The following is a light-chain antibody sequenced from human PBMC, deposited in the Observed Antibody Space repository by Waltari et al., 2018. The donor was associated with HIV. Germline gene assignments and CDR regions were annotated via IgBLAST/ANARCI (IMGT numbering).Light chain of an antibody. J-gene: IGKJ2*01. CDR3: HQYGGSPRT. Sequence: EIVMTQSPATLSVSPGERATLSCRASQSVSSNLAWYQQKPGQAPRLLIFGASRRATGIPDRFSGSGSGTDFTLTISRLEPEDFAVYFCHQYGGSPRTFGQGTKLEI. V-gene: IGKV3-20*01. CDR2: GAS. CDR1: QSVSSN.